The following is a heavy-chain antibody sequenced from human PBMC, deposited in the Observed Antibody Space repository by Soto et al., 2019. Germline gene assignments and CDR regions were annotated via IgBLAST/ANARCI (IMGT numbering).Heavy chain of an antibody. CDR1: GFTVSNNY. Sequence: DVQLVESGGGLVQPGGSLRLSCAVSGFTVSNNYMSWVRQAPGKGLEWVSLIYSGGSTYYADSVKGRFTISRDNSKNTRYLQMNSLRAEDTAVYYCTRGPGTTPGGNPWGQGTLVTVSS. CDR3: TRGPGTTPGGNP. CDR2: IYSGGST. D-gene: IGHD1-1*01. V-gene: IGHV3-66*01. J-gene: IGHJ5*02.